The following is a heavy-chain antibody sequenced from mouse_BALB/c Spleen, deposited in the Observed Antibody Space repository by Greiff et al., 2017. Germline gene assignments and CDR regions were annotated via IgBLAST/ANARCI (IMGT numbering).Heavy chain of an antibody. D-gene: IGHD1-1*01. Sequence: EVKVVESGAELVRSGASVKLSCTASGFNITDYYMHWVKQRPEQGLEWIGWIDPENGDTEYAPKFQGKATMTADTSSNTAYLQLSSLTSEDTAVYYCNAPDYYDSSFAYGGQGTLVTVSA. CDR3: NAPDYYDSSFAY. CDR2: IDPENGDT. CDR1: GFNITDYY. V-gene: IGHV14-4*02. J-gene: IGHJ3*01.